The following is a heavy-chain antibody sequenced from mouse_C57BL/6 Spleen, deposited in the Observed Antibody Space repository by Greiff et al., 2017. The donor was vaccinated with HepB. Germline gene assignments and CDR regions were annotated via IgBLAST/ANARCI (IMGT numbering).Heavy chain of an antibody. D-gene: IGHD1-1*01. V-gene: IGHV1-39*01. Sequence: VQLQQSGPELVKPGASVKISCKASGYSFTDYNMNWVKQSNGKSLEWIGVINPNYGTTSYNQKFKGKATLTVDQSSSTAYMQLNSLTSEDSAVYYCANLYYGSRQDYAMDYWGQGTSVTVSS. CDR3: ANLYYGSRQDYAMDY. J-gene: IGHJ4*01. CDR2: INPNYGTT. CDR1: GYSFTDYN.